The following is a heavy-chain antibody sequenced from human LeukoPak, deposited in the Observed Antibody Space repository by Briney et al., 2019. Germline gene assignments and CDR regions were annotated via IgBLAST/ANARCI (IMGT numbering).Heavy chain of an antibody. V-gene: IGHV4-34*01. CDR3: ARASSSWYFPYYFDY. CDR2: INHSGST. Sequence: SETLSLTCAVYGGSFSGYYWSWIRQPLGKGLEWIGEINHSGSTNYNPSLKSRVTISVDTSKNQFSLKLSSVTAADTAVYYCARASSSWYFPYYFDYWGQGTLVTVSS. CDR1: GGSFSGYY. D-gene: IGHD6-13*01. J-gene: IGHJ4*02.